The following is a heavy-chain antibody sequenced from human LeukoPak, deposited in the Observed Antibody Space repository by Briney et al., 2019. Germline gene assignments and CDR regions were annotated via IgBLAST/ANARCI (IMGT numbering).Heavy chain of an antibody. Sequence: SETLSLTCTVSGGSISSDYWSWIRQPPGKGLEWIGYCHYSGSTNSNPSLNGRVTFSVDRPKNQFSLKMTSVTAADTAVYYCARWNDGNHHFDCWGQGTLVTVSA. V-gene: IGHV4-59*08. CDR1: GGSISSDY. D-gene: IGHD1-1*01. J-gene: IGHJ4*02. CDR3: ARWNDGNHHFDC. CDR2: CHYSGST.